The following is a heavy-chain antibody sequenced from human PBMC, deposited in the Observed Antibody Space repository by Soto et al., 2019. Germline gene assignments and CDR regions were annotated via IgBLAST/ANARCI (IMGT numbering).Heavy chain of an antibody. CDR1: GFTFSHYY. D-gene: IGHD4-17*01. Sequence: QVQLVESGGGLVKPGGSLRLSCAASGFTFSHYYMSWVRQAPGKGLEWVSYISPSSGTINYADSVKGRFAISRDNAKNSLYLQMNSLRAEDTAVYYCATTGGAWRSDYWGQGILVTVSS. V-gene: IGHV3-11*01. CDR2: ISPSSGTI. CDR3: ATTGGAWRSDY. J-gene: IGHJ4*02.